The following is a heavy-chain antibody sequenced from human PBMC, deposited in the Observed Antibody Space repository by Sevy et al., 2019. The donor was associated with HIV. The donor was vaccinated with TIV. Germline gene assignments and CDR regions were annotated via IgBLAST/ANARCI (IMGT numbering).Heavy chain of an antibody. J-gene: IGHJ4*02. V-gene: IGHV1-69*06. CDR3: ARDLSMVAAAGKGYFDY. D-gene: IGHD6-13*01. CDR1: GGTFSSYA. Sequence: ASVKVSCKASGGTFSSYAISWVRQALGQGLEWMGGTIPIFGTANYAQKFQGRVTITADKSTSTAYMELSSLRSEDTAVYYCARDLSMVAAAGKGYFDYWGQGTLVTVSS. CDR2: TIPIFGTA.